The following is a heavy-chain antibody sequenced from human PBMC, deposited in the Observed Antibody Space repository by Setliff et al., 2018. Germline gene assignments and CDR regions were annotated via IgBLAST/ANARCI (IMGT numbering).Heavy chain of an antibody. V-gene: IGHV1-18*01. CDR2: ISPYSGNP. CDR3: VRSSAPQVVLAADFDF. J-gene: IGHJ4*02. CDR1: GYVFNTFG. D-gene: IGHD6-19*01. Sequence: ASVKVSCKASGYVFNTFGINWMRRAPGQGLEWIGWISPYSGNPNYPQWLQDRVTMTIDTSATTVYMELQSLRSDDTAVYYCVRSSAPQVVLAADFDFWGQGTPVTVSS.